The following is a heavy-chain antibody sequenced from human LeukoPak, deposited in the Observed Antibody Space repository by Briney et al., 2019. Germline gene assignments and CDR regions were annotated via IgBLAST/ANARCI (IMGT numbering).Heavy chain of an antibody. J-gene: IGHJ1*01. CDR3: ARVHSNSSWYGEYFQH. Sequence: QPGGSLRLSCAASGFTFSSYSMNWVRQAPGKGLEWVSYISSSSSTIYYADSVKGRFTISRDNAKNSLYLQMNSLRDEDTAVYYCARVHSNSSWYGEYFQHWGQGTLVTVSS. D-gene: IGHD6-13*01. V-gene: IGHV3-48*02. CDR1: GFTFSSYS. CDR2: ISSSSSTI.